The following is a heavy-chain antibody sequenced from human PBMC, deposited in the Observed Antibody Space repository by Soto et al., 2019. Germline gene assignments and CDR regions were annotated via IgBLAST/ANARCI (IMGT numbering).Heavy chain of an antibody. CDR2: RRSKTCGGTT. CDR1: GFSLGEDA. V-gene: IGHV3-49*04. Sequence: SLRLSCTASGFSLGEDAMSWVRQAPGKGREWLGFRRSKTCGGTTEYAASVKGRSTVSRDDSKSIAYLQMNSLRTEDTAVYYCTRAPVTFLLAVYYYYRLHVWSQGPPVTLS. D-gene: IGHD2-21*01. CDR3: TRAPVTFLLAVYYYYRLHV. J-gene: IGHJ6*02.